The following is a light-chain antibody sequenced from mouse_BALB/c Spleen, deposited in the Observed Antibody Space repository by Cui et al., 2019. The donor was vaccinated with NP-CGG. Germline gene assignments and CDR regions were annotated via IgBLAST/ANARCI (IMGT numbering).Light chain of an antibody. J-gene: IGLJ1*01. CDR1: TGAVTTSNY. CDR2: GTN. V-gene: IGLV1*01. Sequence: QAPVTQDCALTTSPGETVTLTCRSSTGAVTTSNYANWVQEKPDHLFTGLIGGTNNRAPGVPARFSGSLIGDKAALTITGAQTEDEAIYFCALWYSNHWVFGGGTKLTVL. CDR3: ALWYSNHWV.